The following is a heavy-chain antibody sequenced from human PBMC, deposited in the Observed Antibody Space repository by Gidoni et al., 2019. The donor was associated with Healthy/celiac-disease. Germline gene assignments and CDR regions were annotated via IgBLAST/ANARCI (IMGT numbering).Heavy chain of an antibody. J-gene: IGHJ4*02. CDR2: IYYSGST. D-gene: IGHD6-13*01. CDR1: GGSISRYY. Sequence: QVQLQESGPGLVKPPETLSLPCTVSGGSISRYYWSWIRQPPGKGLEWIGYIYYSGSTNYNPSLKSRVTISVDTSKNQFSLKLSSVTAADTAVYYCARARSSSWPFDYWGQGTLVTVSS. V-gene: IGHV4-59*01. CDR3: ARARSSSWPFDY.